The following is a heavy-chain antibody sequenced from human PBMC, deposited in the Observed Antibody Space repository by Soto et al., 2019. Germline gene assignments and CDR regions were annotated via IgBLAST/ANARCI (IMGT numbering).Heavy chain of an antibody. J-gene: IGHJ6*02. CDR3: ARDRAGYCSGGSCRYYYYGMDV. CDR1: GDSVSSNSAA. CDR2: TYYRSKWYN. Sequence: QTLSLTCAISGDSVSSNSAAWNWIRQSPSRGLEWLGRTYYRSKWYNDYAVSVKSRITINPDTSKNQFSLQLNSVTPEDTAVYYCARDRAGYCSGGSCRYYYYGMDVWGQGTTVTVSS. V-gene: IGHV6-1*01. D-gene: IGHD2-15*01.